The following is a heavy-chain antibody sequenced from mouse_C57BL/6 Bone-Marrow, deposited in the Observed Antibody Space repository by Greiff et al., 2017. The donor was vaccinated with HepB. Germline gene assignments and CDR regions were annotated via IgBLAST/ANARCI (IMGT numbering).Heavy chain of an antibody. J-gene: IGHJ3*01. CDR1: GFTFSSYA. CDR3: ARDGEEFAY. CDR2: ISDGGSYT. V-gene: IGHV5-4*01. Sequence: EVKLMESGGGLVKPGGSLKLSCAASGFTFSSYAMAWVRQTPEKRLEWVATISDGGSYTYYPDNVKGRFTISRDNAQNNLYMQMSELKSEDTAMYYCARDGEEFAYWGQGTLVTVSA.